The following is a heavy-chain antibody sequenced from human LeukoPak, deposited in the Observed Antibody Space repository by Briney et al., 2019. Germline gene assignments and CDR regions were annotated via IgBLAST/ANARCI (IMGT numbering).Heavy chain of an antibody. CDR1: GFTFSSYA. V-gene: IGHV3-23*01. J-gene: IGHJ4*02. D-gene: IGHD6-19*01. Sequence: GGPLRLSCAASGFTFSSYAMSWVRQAPGKGLEWVSGLTGSGDSTYYADSVKGRFTISRDNSKNTVYLQMNSLRVEDTAVYYCAKRREGVAASFDYWGQGTLVTVSS. CDR3: AKRREGVAASFDY. CDR2: LTGSGDST.